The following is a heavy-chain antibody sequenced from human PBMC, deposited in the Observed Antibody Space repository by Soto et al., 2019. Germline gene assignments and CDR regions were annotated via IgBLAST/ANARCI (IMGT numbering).Heavy chain of an antibody. CDR2: IYWDDDK. CDR1: GFSLSTSGVG. D-gene: IGHD2-2*01. V-gene: IGHV2-5*02. CDR3: AHSRVEDIVLVPAAENWFDP. Sequence: SGPTLVNPTQTLTLTCTFSGFSLSTSGVGVGWIRQPPGKALEWLALIYWDDDKRYSPSLKSRLTITKDTSKNQVVLTMTNMDPVDTATYYCAHSRVEDIVLVPAAENWFDPWGQGTPVTVSS. J-gene: IGHJ5*02.